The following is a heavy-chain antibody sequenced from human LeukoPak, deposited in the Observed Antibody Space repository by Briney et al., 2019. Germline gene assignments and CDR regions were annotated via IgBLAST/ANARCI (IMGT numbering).Heavy chain of an antibody. V-gene: IGHV4-59*12. CDR2: IYYTGST. D-gene: IGHD1-1*01. Sequence: SETLSLTCTVSGGSISGYYWSWIRQPPGKGLEWIAYIYYTGSTNYNPSLKSRVTMSVDTSKNQFSLKLSSVTAADTAVYYCARGAWTLTYYYMDVWGKGTTVTVSS. CDR3: ARGAWTLTYYYMDV. J-gene: IGHJ6*03. CDR1: GGSISGYY.